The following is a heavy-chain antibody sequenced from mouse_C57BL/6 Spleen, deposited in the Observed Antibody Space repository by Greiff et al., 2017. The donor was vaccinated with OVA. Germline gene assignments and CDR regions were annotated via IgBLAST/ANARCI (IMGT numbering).Heavy chain of an antibody. J-gene: IGHJ2*01. CDR3: ARDRELGRGYFDY. CDR2: ISYDGSN. D-gene: IGHD4-1*01. Sequence: EVKLMESGPGLVKPSQSLSLTCSVTGYSITSGYYWNWIRQFPGNKLEWMGYISYDGSNNYNPSLKNRNSITRDTSKNQFFLKLNSVTTEDTATYYCARDRELGRGYFDYWGQGTTLTVSS. V-gene: IGHV3-6*01. CDR1: GYSITSGYY.